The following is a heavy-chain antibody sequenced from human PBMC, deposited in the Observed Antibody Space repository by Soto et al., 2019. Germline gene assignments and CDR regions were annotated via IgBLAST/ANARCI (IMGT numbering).Heavy chain of an antibody. CDR1: GGSISSSSYY. J-gene: IGHJ4*02. Sequence: PSETLSLTCTVSGGSISSSSYYWGWIRQPPGKGLEWIGSIYYSGSTYYKTSLKSRVTISVDTSKNQFSLKLSSVTAADTAVYYFARHLARGVGATTRPLFDYWGQGTLVTVSS. CDR2: IYYSGST. CDR3: ARHLARGVGATTRPLFDY. D-gene: IGHD1-26*01. V-gene: IGHV4-39*01.